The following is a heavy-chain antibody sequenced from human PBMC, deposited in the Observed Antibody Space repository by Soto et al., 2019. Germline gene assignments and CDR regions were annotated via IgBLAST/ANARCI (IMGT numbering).Heavy chain of an antibody. J-gene: IGHJ4*02. CDR3: AKDWGYYGSGSSYFDY. Sequence: PGGSLRLSCAASGFTFSKYGIHWVRQAPGKGLEWVAVISYDGNNKYYADSVKGRFTISRDNSKNTLYLQMNSLRAEDTAVYYCAKDWGYYGSGSSYFDYWGQGTLVTVSS. CDR2: ISYDGNNK. D-gene: IGHD3-10*01. CDR1: GFTFSKYG. V-gene: IGHV3-30*18.